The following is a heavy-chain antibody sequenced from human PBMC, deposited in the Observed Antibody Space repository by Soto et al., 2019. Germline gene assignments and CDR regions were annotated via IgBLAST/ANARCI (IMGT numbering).Heavy chain of an antibody. CDR2: IYYSGTT. D-gene: IGHD3-16*01. CDR1: GGSISSGGYY. Sequence: SETLSLTCTVSGGSISSGGYYWSWIRQHPGKGLEWIGYIYYSGTTHYNPSLKSRVTLSVDTSKNQFSLKLSSVTAADTAVYYCARDRSDAYYRTYYFDYWGQGTLVTVSS. J-gene: IGHJ4*02. CDR3: ARDRSDAYYRTYYFDY. V-gene: IGHV4-31*03.